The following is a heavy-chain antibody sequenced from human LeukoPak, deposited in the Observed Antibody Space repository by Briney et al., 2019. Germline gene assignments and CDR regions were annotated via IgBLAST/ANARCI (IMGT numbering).Heavy chain of an antibody. CDR1: GFTFSSYG. CDR3: AVLGGQLAIDY. CDR2: ISYDGSNK. D-gene: IGHD6-13*01. J-gene: IGHJ4*02. V-gene: IGHV3-30*03. Sequence: AGGSLRLSCAASGFTFSSYGMHWVRQAPGKGLEWVAVISYDGSNKYYADSVKGRFTISRDNSKNTLYLQMNSLRAEDTAVYYCAVLGGQLAIDYWGQGTLVTVSS.